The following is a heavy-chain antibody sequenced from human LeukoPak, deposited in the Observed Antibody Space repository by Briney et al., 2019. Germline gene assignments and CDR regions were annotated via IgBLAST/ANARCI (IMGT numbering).Heavy chain of an antibody. D-gene: IGHD6-19*01. CDR3: AKGVQWAVPGFCLDS. CDR1: GFTFNNYA. J-gene: IGHJ4*02. CDR2: ISGTGGST. Sequence: PGGSLRLSCPASGFTFNNYAMIWVRQAPGKGLEWVSGISGTGGSTFYADSVKGRFRISRDNSKNTLYLQMNGLRVDDTAVYYCAKGVQWAVPGFCLDSWGLGTLVTVSS. V-gene: IGHV3-23*01.